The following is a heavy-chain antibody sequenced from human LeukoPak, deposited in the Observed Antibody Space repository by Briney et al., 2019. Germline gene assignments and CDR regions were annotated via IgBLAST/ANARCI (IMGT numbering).Heavy chain of an antibody. CDR2: ISGRTSTI. V-gene: IGHV3-48*01. CDR3: ARRPYYYDSLDY. CDR1: GFTFSPYS. Sequence: PGGSLRLSCVVSGFTFSPYSMNWVRQAPGKGLEWVAYISGRTSTIYYADSVYGRFTISRDNAKNSLYLQMNSLRAEDTAVYYCARRPYYYDSLDYWGQGTLVTVSS. D-gene: IGHD3-22*01. J-gene: IGHJ4*02.